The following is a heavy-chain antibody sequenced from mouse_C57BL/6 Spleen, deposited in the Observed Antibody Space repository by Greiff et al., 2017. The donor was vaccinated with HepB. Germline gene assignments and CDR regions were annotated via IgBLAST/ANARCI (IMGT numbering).Heavy chain of an antibody. V-gene: IGHV5-17*01. CDR1: GFTFSDYG. CDR3: ASLNWYFDY. J-gene: IGHJ2*01. Sequence: DVKLVESGGGLVKPGGSLKLSCAASGFTFSDYGMHWVRQAPEKGLEWVAYISSGSSTIYYADTVKGRFTISRDNAKNTLFLQMTSLRSEDTAMYYCASLNWYFDYWGQGTTLTVSS. D-gene: IGHD4-1*02. CDR2: ISSGSSTI.